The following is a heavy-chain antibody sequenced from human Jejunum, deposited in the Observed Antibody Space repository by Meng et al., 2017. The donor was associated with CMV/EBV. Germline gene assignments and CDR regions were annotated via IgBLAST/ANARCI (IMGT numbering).Heavy chain of an antibody. CDR3: ARDPDKKWLYLDY. CDR1: GFTFSSYG. Sequence: AASGFTFSSYGMHWVRQAPGKGLEWVAVISYDGSIKYQADTVKGRFTISRDNSKNTLYLQMNSLRTEDTAVYYCARDPDKKWLYLDYWGQGTLVTVS. J-gene: IGHJ4*02. CDR2: ISYDGSIK. D-gene: IGHD3-22*01. V-gene: IGHV3-30*03.